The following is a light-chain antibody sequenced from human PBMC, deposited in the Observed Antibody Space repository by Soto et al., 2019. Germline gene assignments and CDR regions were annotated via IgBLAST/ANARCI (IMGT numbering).Light chain of an antibody. CDR2: GVS. V-gene: IGKV3-20*01. CDR1: QSVGSTF. CDR3: GQFVSSPPRT. J-gene: IGKJ1*01. Sequence: EIVLTQSPGTLSLSPGERATLSCRASQSVGSTFLAWYQQKPGQAPRLLIYGVSTRATGIPDRFSGSWSGTDFTLSISRLEPEDFAVYYCGQFVSSPPRTFGQGIKVEIK.